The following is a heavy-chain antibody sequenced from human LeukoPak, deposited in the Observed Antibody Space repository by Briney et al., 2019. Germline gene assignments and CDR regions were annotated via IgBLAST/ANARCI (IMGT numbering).Heavy chain of an antibody. Sequence: SETLSLTCTVSGGSISSYYWSWIRQPPGKGLEWIGYIYHSGSTYYNPSLRSRVTISVDRSKNQFSLKLNSVTAADTAVYYCARKTGGDMNSWFDPWGQGTLVTVSS. CDR2: IYHSGST. CDR1: GGSISSYY. J-gene: IGHJ5*02. CDR3: ARKTGGDMNSWFDP. D-gene: IGHD3-16*01. V-gene: IGHV4-59*12.